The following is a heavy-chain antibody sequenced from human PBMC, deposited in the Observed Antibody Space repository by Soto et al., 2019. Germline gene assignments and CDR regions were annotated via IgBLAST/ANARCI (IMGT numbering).Heavy chain of an antibody. V-gene: IGHV4-34*01. J-gene: IGHJ4*02. D-gene: IGHD3-3*01. CDR3: ARGWLSYDFWSGQPQGTYFDY. Sequence: SSETLSLTCAVYGGSFSGYYWSWIRQPPGKGLEWIGEINHSGSTNYNPSLKSRVTISVDTSKNQFSLKLSSVTAADTAVYYCARGWLSYDFWSGQPQGTYFDYWGQGTLVTVSS. CDR2: INHSGST. CDR1: GGSFSGYY.